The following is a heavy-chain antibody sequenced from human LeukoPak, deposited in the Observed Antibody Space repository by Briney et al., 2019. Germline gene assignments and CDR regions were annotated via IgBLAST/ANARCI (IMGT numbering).Heavy chain of an antibody. D-gene: IGHD1-26*01. CDR1: GFTFSSYE. CDR3: ARDQWESAFDI. CDR2: ISSSGSTI. Sequence: GGSLRLSCAASGFTFSSYEMNWVRQAPGKGLEWVSCISSSGSTIYYADSVKGRFTISRDNAKNSLYLQMNSLRAEDTAVYYCARDQWESAFDIWGQGTMVAVSS. V-gene: IGHV3-48*03. J-gene: IGHJ3*02.